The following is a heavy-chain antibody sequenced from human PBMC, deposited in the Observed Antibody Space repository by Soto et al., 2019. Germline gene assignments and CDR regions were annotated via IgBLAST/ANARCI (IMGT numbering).Heavy chain of an antibody. D-gene: IGHD3-22*01. CDR1: GFTFSSYS. CDR3: ARDAQRITMIVVDHPGAFDI. Sequence: PGGSLRLSCAASGFTFSSYSMNWVRQAPGKGLEWVSSISSSSSYIYYADSVKGRFTISRDNAKNSLYLQMNSLRAEDTAVYYCARDAQRITMIVVDHPGAFDIWGQGTMVTVSS. V-gene: IGHV3-21*01. J-gene: IGHJ3*02. CDR2: ISSSSSYI.